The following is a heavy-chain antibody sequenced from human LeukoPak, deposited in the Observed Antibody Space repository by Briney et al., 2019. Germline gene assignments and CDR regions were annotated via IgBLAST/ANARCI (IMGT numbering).Heavy chain of an antibody. J-gene: IGHJ4*02. Sequence: ASVKVSCKASGYTFTGYYMHWVRQAPGQGLEWMGWINPNSGGTNYAQKFQGRVTMTRDTSISTAYMELSRLRSDDTAVYYCARNTMVRGPPDYWGQGTLVTVSS. D-gene: IGHD3-10*01. CDR3: ARNTMVRGPPDY. V-gene: IGHV1-2*02. CDR1: GYTFTGYY. CDR2: INPNSGGT.